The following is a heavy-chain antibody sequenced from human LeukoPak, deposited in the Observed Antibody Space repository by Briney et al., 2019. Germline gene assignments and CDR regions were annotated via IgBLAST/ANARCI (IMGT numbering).Heavy chain of an antibody. D-gene: IGHD3-16*01. Sequence: GGSLRLSCAASGFTFSRFRKSGVRQPPGKGGEWVAIITQDGSEIYYVASVKGRFTVSTDNAKNSLYLQMTSLRAEDTAVYYCASSWGSAIDFWSQGTLVTVSS. V-gene: IGHV3-7*01. CDR3: ASSWGSAIDF. J-gene: IGHJ4*02. CDR2: ITQDGSEI. CDR1: GFTFSRFR.